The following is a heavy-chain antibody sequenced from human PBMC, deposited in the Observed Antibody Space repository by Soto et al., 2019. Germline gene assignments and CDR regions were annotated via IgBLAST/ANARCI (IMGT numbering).Heavy chain of an antibody. J-gene: IGHJ3*02. CDR2: IYRDGST. V-gene: IGHV3-66*01. D-gene: IGHD2-15*01. CDR1: GFTVSSHY. Sequence: EVQLVGSGGGLVQPGGSLRLSCAASGFTVSSHYMSWVRQAPGKGLEWVSVIYRDGSTYYADSVKGRFTISRDNSKNTLFLQMTSLRAEDTAKYYCARSYSGGNSQAFDIWSQGTMVTVSS. CDR3: ARSYSGGNSQAFDI.